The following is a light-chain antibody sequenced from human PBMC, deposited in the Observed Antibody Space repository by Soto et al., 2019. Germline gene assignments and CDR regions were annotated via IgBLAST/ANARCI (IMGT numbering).Light chain of an antibody. CDR3: QKLNSYPLSLT. Sequence: DIPLTQSPSFLSASVGDRVTITFRASQGISSYLAWYQQKPGKAPKLLIYAASTLHRGVPSRFSGSVSVTEFTHTISSLQPEDFATYYCQKLNSYPLSLTFGGGTKVEVK. CDR2: AAS. J-gene: IGKJ4*01. CDR1: QGISSY. V-gene: IGKV1-9*01.